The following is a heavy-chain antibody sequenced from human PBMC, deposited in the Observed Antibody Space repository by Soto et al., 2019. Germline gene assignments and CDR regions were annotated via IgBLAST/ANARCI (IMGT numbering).Heavy chain of an antibody. Sequence: QLQLQESGSGPVKPSQTLSLTCAVSGASISSGDYSWSWIRQPPGKGLEWIGYIYHSGSTYYNPSLNSRVTISVDMSKNHFSLRLSSVTAADTAVYYCARASHRVVRYLDFLPWLAFDIWGPGTMVTVSS. CDR3: ARASHRVVRYLDFLPWLAFDI. CDR1: GASISSGDYS. CDR2: IYHSGST. D-gene: IGHD3-9*01. V-gene: IGHV4-30-2*01. J-gene: IGHJ3*02.